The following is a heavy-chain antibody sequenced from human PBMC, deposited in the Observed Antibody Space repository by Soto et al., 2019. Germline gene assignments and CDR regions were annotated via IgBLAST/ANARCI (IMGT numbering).Heavy chain of an antibody. J-gene: IGHJ5*02. CDR1: GGTFVSSA. D-gene: IGHD2-8*01. CDR3: AKKNPHGDSNKAWLDP. CDR2: IIPILGST. V-gene: IGHV1-69*11. Sequence: QVQLLQSGAELREPGSSVRVSCTPSGGTFVSSAFAWMRQAPRGKIEWMGGIIPILGSTKFAEKFLGRLTLTADDSSRTAYLELSSLTFDDTAVYFCAKKNPHGDSNKAWLDPWGQGTLVTVST.